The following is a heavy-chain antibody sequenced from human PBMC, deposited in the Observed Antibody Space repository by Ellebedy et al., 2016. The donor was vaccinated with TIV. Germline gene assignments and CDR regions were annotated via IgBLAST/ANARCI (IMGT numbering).Heavy chain of an antibody. CDR2: IGSSSGYI. J-gene: IGHJ4*02. D-gene: IGHD6-13*01. V-gene: IGHV3-21*01. CDR3: ARGVSSRWYGI. Sequence: GESLKISCVASGFTFSSYNMNWVRQAPGTGLEWVSTIGSSSGYIYYADSVKGRFTVSRDNDKNSLYLQMNSLRAEDTAVYYCARGVSSRWYGIWGQGALVTVSS. CDR1: GFTFSSYN.